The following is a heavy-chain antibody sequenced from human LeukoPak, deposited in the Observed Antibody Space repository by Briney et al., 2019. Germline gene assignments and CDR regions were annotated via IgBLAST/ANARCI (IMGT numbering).Heavy chain of an antibody. CDR3: ARPSFHCSSTSCYTGYSMDV. J-gene: IGHJ6*02. CDR1: GGTFSSYA. Sequence: GASVKVSCKASGGTFSSYAISWVRQAPGQGLEWMGGIIPIFGTANYAQKFQGRVTMTRDTSTSTVYMELSSLRSEDTAVYYCARPSFHCSSTSCYTGYSMDVWGQGTTVTVSS. V-gene: IGHV1-69*05. CDR2: IIPIFGTA. D-gene: IGHD2-2*02.